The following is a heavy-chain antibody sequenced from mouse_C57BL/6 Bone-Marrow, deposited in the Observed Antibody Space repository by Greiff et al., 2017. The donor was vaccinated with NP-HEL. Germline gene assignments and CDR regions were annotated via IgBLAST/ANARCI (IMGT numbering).Heavy chain of an antibody. CDR2: INYDGSST. J-gene: IGHJ4*01. D-gene: IGHD2-4*01. Sequence: EVQLVESEGGLVQPGSSMKLSCTASGFTFSDYYMAWVRQVPEKGLEWVANINYDGSSTYYLDSLQSRFIISRDNAKNILYLQMSSLESEDTATYYCAREGGLRRRTYAMDYWGQGTSVTVSS. CDR3: AREGGLRRRTYAMDY. V-gene: IGHV5-16*01. CDR1: GFTFSDYY.